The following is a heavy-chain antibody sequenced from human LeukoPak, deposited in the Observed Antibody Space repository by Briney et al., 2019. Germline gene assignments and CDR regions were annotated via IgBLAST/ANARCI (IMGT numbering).Heavy chain of an antibody. V-gene: IGHV3-53*04. Sequence: PGGSLRLSCAASGFTVSSNYMSCVRQAPGKGLEWVSVIYSGGSTYYADSVKGRFTISRHNSKNTLYLQMNSLRAEDTAVYYCARVGGSGGYYIHYGMDVWGQGTTVTVSS. CDR2: IYSGGST. CDR1: GFTVSSNY. CDR3: ARVGGSGGYYIHYGMDV. J-gene: IGHJ6*02. D-gene: IGHD3-10*01.